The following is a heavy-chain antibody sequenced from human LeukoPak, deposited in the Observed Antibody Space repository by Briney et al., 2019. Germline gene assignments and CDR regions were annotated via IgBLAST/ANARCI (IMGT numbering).Heavy chain of an antibody. Sequence: ASVKVSCKASGYTFTSYYMHWVRQAPGQGLEWMGIINPSGGSTTYAQKFQGRVAMTRDTSTSRVYMEVSSLRSEDTAVYYCARTYSSSDEFDYWGQGTLVTVSS. CDR3: ARTYSSSDEFDY. J-gene: IGHJ4*02. CDR2: INPSGGST. CDR1: GYTFTSYY. V-gene: IGHV1-46*01. D-gene: IGHD6-13*01.